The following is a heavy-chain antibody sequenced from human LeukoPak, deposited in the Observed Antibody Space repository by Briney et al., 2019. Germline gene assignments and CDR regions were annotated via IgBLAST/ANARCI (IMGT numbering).Heavy chain of an antibody. D-gene: IGHD3-22*01. V-gene: IGHV3-23*01. Sequence: GGSLRLSCAASGFTFSSYAMSWVPQAPGKGLEWVSAISGGGGSTYYADSVKGRFTISRDNSKNNLYLQMNSLSDKDTAVCYCAKILGYYDSSGYFDYWGQGTLVTVSS. CDR2: ISGGGGST. CDR3: AKILGYYDSSGYFDY. J-gene: IGHJ4*02. CDR1: GFTFSSYA.